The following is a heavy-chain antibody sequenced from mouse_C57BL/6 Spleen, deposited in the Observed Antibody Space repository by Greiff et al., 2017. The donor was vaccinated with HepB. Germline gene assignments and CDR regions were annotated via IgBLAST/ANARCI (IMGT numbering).Heavy chain of an antibody. Sequence: EVQLQQSGPELVKPGASVKIPCKASGSTFTDYNMDWVKQSHGKSLEWIGDINPNNGGTIYNQKFKGKATLTVDKSSSTAYMELRSLTSEDTAVYYCAREDYAMDYWGQGTSVTVSS. CDR1: GSTFTDYN. V-gene: IGHV1-18*01. J-gene: IGHJ4*01. CDR2: INPNNGGT. CDR3: AREDYAMDY.